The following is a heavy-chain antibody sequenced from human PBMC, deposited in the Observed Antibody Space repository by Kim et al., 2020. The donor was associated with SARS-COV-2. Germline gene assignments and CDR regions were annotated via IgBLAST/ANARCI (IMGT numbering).Heavy chain of an antibody. V-gene: IGHV1-2*02. CDR1: GYTFTGYY. J-gene: IGHJ3*02. D-gene: IGHD6-6*01. CDR3: ARVRYSSSLWCAFDI. CDR2: INPNSGGT. Sequence: ASVKVSCKASGYTFTGYYMHWVRQAPGQGLEWMGWINPNSGGTNYAQKFQGRVTMTRDTSISTAYMELSRLRSDDTAVYYCARVRYSSSLWCAFDIWGQGTMVTVSS.